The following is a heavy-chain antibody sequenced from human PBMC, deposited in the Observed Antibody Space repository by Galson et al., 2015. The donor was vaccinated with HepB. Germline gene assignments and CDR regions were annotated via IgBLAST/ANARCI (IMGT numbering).Heavy chain of an antibody. J-gene: IGHJ4*02. V-gene: IGHV3-23*01. CDR3: AKVGDVGTEWTDY. CDR2: ISGSGDKT. Sequence: SLRLSCAASGFTFSSYGMTWVRQAPGKGLEWISGISGSGDKTYNAGSVKGRFSISRDNSKNTLYLQMTSLRAEDTALYYCAKVGDVGTEWTDYWGQGTLVTVSS. D-gene: IGHD5-18*01. CDR1: GFTFSSYG.